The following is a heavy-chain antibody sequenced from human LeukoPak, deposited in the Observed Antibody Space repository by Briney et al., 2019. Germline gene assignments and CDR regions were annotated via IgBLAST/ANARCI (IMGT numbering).Heavy chain of an antibody. D-gene: IGHD6-6*01. CDR2: IYHSGST. Sequence: SETLSLTCAGSGYSISTGYYWGWIRQPPGKGLEWIGSIYHSGSTYYNPSLKSRVTISVDTSKNQFSLKLSSVTAADTAVYYCARHSTYSSSDYWGQGTLVTVSS. CDR3: ARHSTYSSSDY. J-gene: IGHJ4*02. CDR1: GYSISTGYY. V-gene: IGHV4-38-2*01.